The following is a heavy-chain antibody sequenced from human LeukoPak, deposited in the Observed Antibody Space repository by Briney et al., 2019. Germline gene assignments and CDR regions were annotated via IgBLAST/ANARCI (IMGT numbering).Heavy chain of an antibody. CDR3: ARDAEVLGILRSNFDY. D-gene: IGHD4-17*01. V-gene: IGHV3-21*01. CDR2: ISSSSSYI. CDR1: GFTFSSYS. Sequence: GGSLRLSCAASGFTFSSYSMNWVRQAPGKGLEWVSSISSSSSYIYYADSVKGRFTISRDNAKNSLYLQMNSLRAEDTAVYYCARDAEVLGILRSNFDYWGQGTLVTVSS. J-gene: IGHJ4*02.